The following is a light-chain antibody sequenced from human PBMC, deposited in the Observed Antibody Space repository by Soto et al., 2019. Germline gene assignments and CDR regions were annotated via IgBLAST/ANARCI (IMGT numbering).Light chain of an antibody. CDR3: LQYGSSPPT. CDR2: GAS. CDR1: QSVSSSY. Sequence: EIVLTQSPGTLSLSPGERDTLSCRASQSVSSSYLAWYQQKPGQAPRLLIYGASSRATGIPDRFSGSGSGTDFTLTISRLEPEDFAVYYCLQYGSSPPTFGQGTKVDIK. J-gene: IGKJ1*01. V-gene: IGKV3-20*01.